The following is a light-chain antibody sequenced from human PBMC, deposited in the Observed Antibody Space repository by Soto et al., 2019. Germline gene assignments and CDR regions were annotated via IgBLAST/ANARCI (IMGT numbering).Light chain of an antibody. J-gene: IGLJ2*01. V-gene: IGLV2-14*01. CDR2: EVS. Sequence: QSALTQPASVSGSPGQSITISCTGTSSDVGSYNYVSWYQQHPGKAPKLMIYEVSNRPSGVSNCFSGSKSGNTASLTISGLQADDEADYYCSSYRSSSTLEFGGGTKLTVL. CDR3: SSYRSSSTLE. CDR1: SSDVGSYNY.